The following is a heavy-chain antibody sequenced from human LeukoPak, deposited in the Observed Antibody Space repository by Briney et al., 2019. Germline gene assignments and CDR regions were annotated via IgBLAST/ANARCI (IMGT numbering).Heavy chain of an antibody. D-gene: IGHD3-22*01. CDR2: ISYDGSNK. CDR3: ARDCHDSSGYYLGYFDY. CDR1: GFTFSSHA. V-gene: IGHV3-30-3*01. Sequence: GRSLRLSCAASGFTFSSHAMHWVRQAPGKGLEWVAVISYDGSNKYYADSVKGRLTISRDNSKNTLYLQMNSLRAEDTAVYYCARDCHDSSGYYLGYFDYWGQGTLVTVSS. J-gene: IGHJ4*02.